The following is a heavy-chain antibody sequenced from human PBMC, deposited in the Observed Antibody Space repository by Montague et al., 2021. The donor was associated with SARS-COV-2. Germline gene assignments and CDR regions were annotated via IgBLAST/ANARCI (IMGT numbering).Heavy chain of an antibody. Sequence: TLSLTCTVSGVSISYGSYYWTWIRQPAGKGLEWIGRIYTSGSTNYNPSLTSRVAISIDTSKDQFSLELSSVTAADTAVYYCASSHCGGDCYSGQGALVTVSS. V-gene: IGHV4-61*02. CDR3: ASSHCGGDCY. CDR2: IYTSGST. D-gene: IGHD2-21*02. CDR1: GVSISYGSYY. J-gene: IGHJ4*02.